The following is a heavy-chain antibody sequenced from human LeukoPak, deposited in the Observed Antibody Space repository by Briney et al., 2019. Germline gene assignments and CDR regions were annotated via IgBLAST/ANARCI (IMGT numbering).Heavy chain of an antibody. J-gene: IGHJ5*02. CDR1: GGSFSGYY. D-gene: IGHD4-17*01. CDR2: INHSGST. Sequence: PSETLTLTCAVYGGSFSGYYWSWIRQPPGKGLEWIGEINHSGSTNYNPSLKSRVTISVDTSKNQFSLKLSSVTAADMAVYYCARGSPHDYGDSPIGFDPWGQGTLVTVSS. V-gene: IGHV4-34*01. CDR3: ARGSPHDYGDSPIGFDP.